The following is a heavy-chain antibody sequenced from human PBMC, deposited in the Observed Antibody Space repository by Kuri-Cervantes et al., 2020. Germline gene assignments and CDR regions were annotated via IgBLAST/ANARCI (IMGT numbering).Heavy chain of an antibody. V-gene: IGHV1-69*13. CDR3: ARGARELRYFDSQPPEQKYYYYYGMDV. J-gene: IGHJ6*02. D-gene: IGHD3-9*01. CDR1: GGTFSSYA. CDR2: IIPIFGTA. Sequence: SVKVSCKASGGTFSSYAISWVRQAPGQGREWMGGIIPIFGTANYAQKFQGRVTITADESTSTAYMELSSLRSEDTAVYYCARGARELRYFDSQPPEQKYYYYYGMDVWGQGTTVTVSS.